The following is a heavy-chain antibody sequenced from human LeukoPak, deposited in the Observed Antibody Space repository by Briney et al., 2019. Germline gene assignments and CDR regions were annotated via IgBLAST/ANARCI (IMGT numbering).Heavy chain of an antibody. Sequence: SETLSLTCAVYGGSFSGYYWSWIRQPPGKGLEWIGEINHSGSTNYNPSLKSRVTISVDKSKNQFSLKLSSVTAADTAVYYCARWEPYYYDSSGYGWFDPWGQGTLVTVSS. CDR3: ARWEPYYYDSSGYGWFDP. CDR1: GGSFSGYY. J-gene: IGHJ5*02. D-gene: IGHD3-22*01. CDR2: INHSGST. V-gene: IGHV4-34*01.